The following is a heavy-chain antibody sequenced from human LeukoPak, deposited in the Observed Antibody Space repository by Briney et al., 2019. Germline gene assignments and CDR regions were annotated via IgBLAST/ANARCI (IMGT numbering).Heavy chain of an antibody. CDR1: GFSLSTDGVG. Sequence: SGPTLVKPTQTLTLTCTFSGFSLSTDGVGVGWIRQPPGKALEWLALIYWNDHKRYSPSLNSRLTITKDTSKNQVVLPMTNMDPLDTATYSCAHRPPGNSNGYDSGYCFNYWGQEPWSPSPQ. V-gene: IGHV2-5*01. CDR2: IYWNDHK. D-gene: IGHD5-12*01. J-gene: IGHJ4*01. CDR3: AHRPPGNSNGYDSGYCFNY.